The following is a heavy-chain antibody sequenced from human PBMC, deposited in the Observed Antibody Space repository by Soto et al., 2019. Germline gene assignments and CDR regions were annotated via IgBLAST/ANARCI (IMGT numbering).Heavy chain of an antibody. CDR2: ISWNSGSI. V-gene: IGHV3-9*01. Sequence: EVQLVESGGGLVQPGRSLRLSCAASGFTFDDYAMHWVRQAPGKGLEWVSGISWNSGSIAYADSVKGRFTISRDNAKNSLYLQMNSLRAEDTALYYCAKDFRNPGFGTGLVVAFDIWGQGKMVTVSS. D-gene: IGHD3-16*01. CDR3: AKDFRNPGFGTGLVVAFDI. CDR1: GFTFDDYA. J-gene: IGHJ3*02.